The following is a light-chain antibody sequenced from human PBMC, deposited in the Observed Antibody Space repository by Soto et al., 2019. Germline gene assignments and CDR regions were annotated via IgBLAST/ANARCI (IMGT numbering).Light chain of an antibody. Sequence: QSALTEPGSVSGSPGQSITISCTGTSRDVGGYNYVSWYQKNPGKAPKLMIYNVFNRPSGVSDRFSGSKSGNTASLTISGLQAEDEADYYCSSYSNIPTLYVFGTGTKVTVL. CDR2: NVF. V-gene: IGLV2-14*03. CDR1: SRDVGGYNY. J-gene: IGLJ1*01. CDR3: SSYSNIPTLYV.